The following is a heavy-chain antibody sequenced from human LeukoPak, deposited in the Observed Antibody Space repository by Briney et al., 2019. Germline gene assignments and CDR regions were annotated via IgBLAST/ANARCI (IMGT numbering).Heavy chain of an antibody. J-gene: IGHJ6*02. V-gene: IGHV1-2*04. CDR3: ARDATGTRPITFDMDV. D-gene: IGHD1/OR15-1a*01. CDR1: GYIFTGYY. CDR2: INPNSGGT. Sequence: ASVKVTSKASGYIFTGYYMHWVRQAPGQGLEWMGWINPNSGGTNYAQKFQGWVTMTRDTSISTAYMELSRLRSDDTAVYYCARDATGTRPITFDMDVWGQGTTVTVSS.